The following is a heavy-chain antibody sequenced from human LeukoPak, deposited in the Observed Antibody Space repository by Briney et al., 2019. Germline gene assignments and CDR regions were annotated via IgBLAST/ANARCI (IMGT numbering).Heavy chain of an antibody. V-gene: IGHV3-48*01. CDR2: IISSSNTI. CDR3: ARAVGHGSGSPRMDV. CDR1: GFTFSSHS. Sequence: GGSLRLSCAVSGFTFSSHSMNWVRQAPGKGLEWVSYIISSSNTIYYAGSVKGRFTISRDNAKNSLYLQMNSLRAEDTAVYYCARAVGHGSGSPRMDVWGKGTTVTVSS. J-gene: IGHJ6*04. D-gene: IGHD3-10*01.